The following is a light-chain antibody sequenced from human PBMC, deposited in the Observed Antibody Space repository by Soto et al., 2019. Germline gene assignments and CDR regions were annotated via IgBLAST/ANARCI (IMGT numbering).Light chain of an antibody. Sequence: DIQMTQSPSSLSASIGDRVTITCRASQRINTYLNWYQQKLGKAPKLLIYAASTLQSGVPSRFSGSGSGTEFTLTISSLQPEDFATYYCQQIYNTPRGLAFGGGTKVEIK. CDR3: QQIYNTPRGLA. CDR2: AAS. J-gene: IGKJ4*01. CDR1: QRINTY. V-gene: IGKV1-39*01.